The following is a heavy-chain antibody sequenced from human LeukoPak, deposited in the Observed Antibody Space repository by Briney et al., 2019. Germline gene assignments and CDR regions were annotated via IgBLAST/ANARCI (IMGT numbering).Heavy chain of an antibody. J-gene: IGHJ6*03. CDR3: VRGGTGDNYYYSMDV. D-gene: IGHD7-27*01. CDR1: GGSISRRGDY. Sequence: SETLSLTCNVSGGSISRRGDYWGWIRQPPGEGLEWIGSIYYSGSTYYNPSLKSRVTISGDTSKNQFPLKLSSVTAADTAVYYCVRGGTGDNYYYSMDVWDKGTTVTVSS. CDR2: IYYSGST. V-gene: IGHV4-39*06.